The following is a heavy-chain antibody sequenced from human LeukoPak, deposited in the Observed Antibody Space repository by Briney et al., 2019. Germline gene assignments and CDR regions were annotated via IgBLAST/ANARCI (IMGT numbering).Heavy chain of an antibody. D-gene: IGHD1-1*01. CDR1: GFTFSSYL. CDR2: INSDGSST. CDR3: ARETQYNWNADY. Sequence: GGSLRLSCAASGFTFSSYLMHWVRQAPGKGLVWVSRINSDGSSTSYADSVKGRFTISRDNAKNTLYLQMNSLRAEDTAVYYCARETQYNWNADYWGQGTLVTVSS. V-gene: IGHV3-74*01. J-gene: IGHJ4*02.